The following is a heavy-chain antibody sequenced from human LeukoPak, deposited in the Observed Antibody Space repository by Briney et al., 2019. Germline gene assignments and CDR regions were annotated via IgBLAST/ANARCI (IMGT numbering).Heavy chain of an antibody. CDR3: ARESYSSSWYPYYGMDV. V-gene: IGHV3-33*01. CDR1: GFTFSSYG. Sequence: PGRSLRLSCAASGFTFSSYGMHWVRQAPGKGLEWVAVIWYDGSNKYYADSVKGRFTISRDSSKNTLYLQMNSLRAEDTAVYYCARESYSSSWYPYYGMDVWGQGTTVTVSS. CDR2: IWYDGSNK. D-gene: IGHD6-13*01. J-gene: IGHJ6*02.